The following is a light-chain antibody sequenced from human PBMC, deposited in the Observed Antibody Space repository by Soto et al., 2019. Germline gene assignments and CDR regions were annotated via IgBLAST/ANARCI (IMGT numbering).Light chain of an antibody. CDR2: AAS. V-gene: IGKV1-39*01. CDR1: QSSTGY. CDR3: QQSFIAPWT. J-gene: IGKJ1*01. Sequence: DIQMTQSPSSLSASVGDRVTIACRASQSSTGYLNWYQQKPGKVPKLLIYAASTLASGVPSRFSGSGSGTDFTLTLSSLQAEDSATYYCQQSFIAPWTFGQGTKVDIK.